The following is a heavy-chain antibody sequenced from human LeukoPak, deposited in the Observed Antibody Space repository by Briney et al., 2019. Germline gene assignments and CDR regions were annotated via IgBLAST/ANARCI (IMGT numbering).Heavy chain of an antibody. D-gene: IGHD3-22*01. Sequence: SETLSLTCTVSGGSISSSSYYWGWIRQPAGKGLEWIGRIYTSGSTNYNPSLKSRVTISVDTSKNQFSLKLSSVTAADTAVYYCARDRHSSGYYDYFDYWGQGTLVTVSS. CDR3: ARDRHSSGYYDYFDY. V-gene: IGHV4-61*02. J-gene: IGHJ4*02. CDR1: GGSISSSSYY. CDR2: IYTSGST.